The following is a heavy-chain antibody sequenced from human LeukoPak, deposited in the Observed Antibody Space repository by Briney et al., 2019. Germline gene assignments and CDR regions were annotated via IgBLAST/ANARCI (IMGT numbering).Heavy chain of an antibody. Sequence: ASVKVSCKASGYIFTSYDINWVRQATGQGPEWMGWMRPNSGNTDYAQKFQGRVTMTRDTSISTAYMELSSLRSEDTAVYYCARQTGTNALDIWGQGTMVTVSS. V-gene: IGHV1-8*01. J-gene: IGHJ3*02. CDR3: ARQTGTNALDI. CDR2: MRPNSGNT. CDR1: GYIFTSYD. D-gene: IGHD1-14*01.